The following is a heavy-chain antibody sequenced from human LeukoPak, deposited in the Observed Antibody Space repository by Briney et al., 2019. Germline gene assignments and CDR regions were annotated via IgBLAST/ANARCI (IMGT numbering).Heavy chain of an antibody. CDR2: INPNSGGT. D-gene: IGHD3-3*01. CDR1: GYTFTGYY. V-gene: IGHV1-2*02. CDR3: ASPSYRTYYDFWSGYYGMDV. Sequence: ASVKVSCKASGYTFTGYYMQWVRQAPGQGLEWMGWINPNSGGTNYAQKFQGRVTMTRDTSISTAYMELSRLRSDDTAVYYCASPSYRTYYDFWSGYYGMDVWGQGTTVTVSS. J-gene: IGHJ6*02.